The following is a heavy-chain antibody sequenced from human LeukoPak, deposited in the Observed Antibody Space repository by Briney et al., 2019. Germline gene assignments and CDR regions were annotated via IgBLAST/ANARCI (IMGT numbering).Heavy chain of an antibody. J-gene: IGHJ4*02. CDR2: INAGNGNT. D-gene: IGHD6-13*01. CDR1: GYTFTSYA. CDR3: ARTVSYPGTFDH. V-gene: IGHV1-3*01. Sequence: ASVEVSCKASGYTFTSYAMHWVRQAPGQRLEWMGWINAGNGNTKYSQKFQGRVTITRDTSASTAYMELSSLRSEDTAVYYCARTVSYPGTFDHWGQGTLVTVSS.